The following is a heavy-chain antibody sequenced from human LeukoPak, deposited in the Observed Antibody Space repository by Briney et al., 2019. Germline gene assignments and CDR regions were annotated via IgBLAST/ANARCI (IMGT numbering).Heavy chain of an antibody. Sequence: PSETLSLTCTVSGYSISSGYFWNWLRQSPGKGQELIGEINHSGSTHYTASLKSRVTISVDTSQKQFSLRLTSVTAADTAVYYCARGRYLTTWGGAAAGFLDYWGQGTLVTVST. CDR2: INHSGST. CDR3: ARGRYLTTWGGAAAGFLDY. D-gene: IGHD6-13*01. V-gene: IGHV4-38-2*02. J-gene: IGHJ4*02. CDR1: GYSISSGYF.